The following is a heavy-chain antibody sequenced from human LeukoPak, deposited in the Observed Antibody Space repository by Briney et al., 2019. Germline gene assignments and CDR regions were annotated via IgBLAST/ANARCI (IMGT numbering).Heavy chain of an antibody. Sequence: GGSLRLSCATSGFTFSNAWMNWVRQAPGKGLEWVGRIRSNSDGGTIDYAAPVKGRFTLSRDDSKTTLYLQMNSLQTEDTAVYYCARALDVWGQGTAVTVSS. CDR2: IRSNSDGGTI. CDR1: GFTFSNAW. J-gene: IGHJ6*02. V-gene: IGHV3-15*07. CDR3: ARALDV.